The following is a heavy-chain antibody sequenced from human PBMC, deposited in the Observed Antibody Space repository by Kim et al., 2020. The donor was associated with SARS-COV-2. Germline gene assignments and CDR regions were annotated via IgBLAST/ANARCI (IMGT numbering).Heavy chain of an antibody. V-gene: IGHV3-23*01. CDR1: GFTFSSYA. J-gene: IGHJ6*02. D-gene: IGHD6-13*01. CDR3: AKSSGYSSSPPNYYYYYGMDV. Sequence: GGSLRLSCAASGFTFSSYAMSWVRQAPGKGLELVSAISGSGGSTYYADSVKGRFTISRDNSKNTLYLQMNSLRAEDMAVYYCAKSSGYSSSPPNYYYYYGMDVWGQGTTVTVSS. CDR2: ISGSGGST.